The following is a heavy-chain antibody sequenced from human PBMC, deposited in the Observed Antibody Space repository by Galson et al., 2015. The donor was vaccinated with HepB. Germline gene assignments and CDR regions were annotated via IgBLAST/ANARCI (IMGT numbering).Heavy chain of an antibody. CDR3: ARNQKTSYDILTGYQNTYAFDI. CDR2: INPNSGGT. Sequence: SVRVSCKASGYTFTGYYMHWVRQAPGQGLEWMGRINPNSGGTNYAQKFQGRVNMTRDTSISSAYMELNRLRSDDTAVYYCARNQKTSYDILTGYQNTYAFDIWGQGTMVTVSS. CDR1: GYTFTGYY. D-gene: IGHD3-9*01. V-gene: IGHV1-2*06. J-gene: IGHJ3*02.